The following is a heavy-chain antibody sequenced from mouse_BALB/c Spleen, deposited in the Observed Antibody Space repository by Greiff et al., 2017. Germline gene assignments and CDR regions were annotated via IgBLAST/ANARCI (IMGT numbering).Heavy chain of an antibody. CDR1: GFTFSSYA. CDR2: ISSGGSYT. CDR3: ARSYDYGRNYYAMDY. V-gene: IGHV5-9-3*01. D-gene: IGHD2-4*01. Sequence: EVQGVESGGGLVKPGGSLKLSCAASGFTFSSYAMSWVRQTPEKRLEWVATISSGGSYTYYPDSVKGRFTISRDNAKNTLYLQMSSLRSEDTAMYYCARSYDYGRNYYAMDYWGQGTSVTVSS. J-gene: IGHJ4*01.